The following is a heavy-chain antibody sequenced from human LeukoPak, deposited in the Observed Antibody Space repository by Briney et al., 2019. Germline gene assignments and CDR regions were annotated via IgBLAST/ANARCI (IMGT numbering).Heavy chain of an antibody. CDR1: GYTFTSYA. V-gene: IGHV7-4-1*02. Sequence: GASVKVSCKASGYTFTSYAMNWVRQAPGQGLEWMGWINTNTGNPTYAQGFTGRFVFSLDTSVSTAYLQISSLKAEDTAVYYCARLSTPGIAVAGLYYFDYWGQGTLVTVSS. D-gene: IGHD6-19*01. CDR2: INTNTGNP. J-gene: IGHJ4*02. CDR3: ARLSTPGIAVAGLYYFDY.